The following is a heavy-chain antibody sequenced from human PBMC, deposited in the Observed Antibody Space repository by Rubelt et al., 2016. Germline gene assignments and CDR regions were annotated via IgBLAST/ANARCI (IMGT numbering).Heavy chain of an antibody. CDR1: GYTFTSYG. D-gene: IGHD6-19*01. CDR2: ISAYNGNT. Sequence: QVQLVQSGAEVKKPGASVKVSCKASGYTFTSYGISWVRQAPGQGLEWMGWISAYNGNTNYAQKLQGRVTITADKSTSTAYMELSSLRSEDTAVYYCARESHEAVAGTGFDYWGQGTLVTVSS. CDR3: ARESHEAVAGTGFDY. J-gene: IGHJ4*02. V-gene: IGHV1-18*01.